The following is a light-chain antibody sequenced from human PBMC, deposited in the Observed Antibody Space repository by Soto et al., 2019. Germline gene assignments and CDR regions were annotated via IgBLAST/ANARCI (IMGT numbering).Light chain of an antibody. CDR2: SSS. CDR1: QSVSSGY. V-gene: IGKV3-20*01. J-gene: IGKJ1*01. Sequence: EILLTQSPGTLSLSPGERATLSCRASQSVSSGYLAWYQQKPGQAPRLLIYSSSSRAAGVSDRFSGSGSGTDFSLTISRLEPEDFAMYYCQQYGRSPTWTFGQGTKVDIK. CDR3: QQYGRSPTWT.